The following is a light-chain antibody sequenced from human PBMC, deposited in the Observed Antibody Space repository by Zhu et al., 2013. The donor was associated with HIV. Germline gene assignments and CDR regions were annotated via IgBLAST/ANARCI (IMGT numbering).Light chain of an antibody. Sequence: EIVMTQSPATLSVSPGDTATLSCRASQSVTNNLAWYQQKVGQAPRLLIYAASTRVAGVPGRFTGSGSGTEFTLTISSLQSEDVAVYYCQQSNKWPPGTWTFGQGPKWNSN. CDR3: QQSNKWPPGTWT. CDR2: AAS. V-gene: IGKV3-15*01. J-gene: IGKJ1*01. CDR1: QSVTNN.